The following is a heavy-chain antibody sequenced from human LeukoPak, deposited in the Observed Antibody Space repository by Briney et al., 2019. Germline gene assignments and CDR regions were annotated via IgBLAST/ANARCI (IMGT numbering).Heavy chain of an antibody. CDR3: ARGYSSSWYYFDY. D-gene: IGHD6-13*01. CDR2: VRYSGST. V-gene: IGHV4-59*08. CDR1: GGSISNYY. J-gene: IGHJ4*02. Sequence: SETLSLTCTVSGGSISNYYWSWIRQPPGKGLEWIGYVRYSGSTNYNPSLKSRATISVDTSKSQFSLKLSSVTAADTAIYYCARGYSSSWYYFDYWGQGTLVTVSS.